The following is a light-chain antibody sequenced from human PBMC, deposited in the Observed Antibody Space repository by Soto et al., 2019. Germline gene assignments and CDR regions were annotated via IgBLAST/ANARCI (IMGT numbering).Light chain of an antibody. Sequence: QSVLTQPPSASGSLGQSVTISCTGTSSDVGGYNYVSWYQQHPGKAPKLMIYEVSKRPSGVPDRFSGSKSGNTASLTVSGLQAEDEGDYYCASYAGSNNLVFGGGTQLTVL. CDR2: EVS. V-gene: IGLV2-8*01. J-gene: IGLJ2*01. CDR3: ASYAGSNNLV. CDR1: SSDVGGYNY.